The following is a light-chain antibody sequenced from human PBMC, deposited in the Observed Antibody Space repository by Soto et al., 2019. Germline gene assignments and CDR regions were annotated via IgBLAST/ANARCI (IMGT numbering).Light chain of an antibody. J-gene: IGLJ1*01. CDR3: SSYTSSSTYV. CDR1: SSDVGGYNS. Sequence: QSALTQPASVSGSPGQSITISCTGTSSDVGGYNSVSWYQQHPGKAPKLVIYDVGNRLSGVSDRFSGSKSGNTASLTISGLQAEDEAEYYCSSYTSSSTYVFGAGTKVTV. V-gene: IGLV2-14*01. CDR2: DVG.